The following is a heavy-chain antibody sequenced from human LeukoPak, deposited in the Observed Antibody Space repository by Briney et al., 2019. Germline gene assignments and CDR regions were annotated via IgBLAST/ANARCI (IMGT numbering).Heavy chain of an antibody. CDR3: ARASGYYPHMTIDY. Sequence: SETLRLTCAASGCSFSSDAYSWTWIRQPQGQGLEWAGYIYYSGTTYYNPSLKSRLTISVDTSRNLFSLKLSSVTAADTAVYYCARASGYYPHMTIDYWGQGTLVTVSS. J-gene: IGHJ4*02. D-gene: IGHD3-22*01. CDR1: GCSFSSDAYS. CDR2: IYYSGTT. V-gene: IGHV4-30-4*07.